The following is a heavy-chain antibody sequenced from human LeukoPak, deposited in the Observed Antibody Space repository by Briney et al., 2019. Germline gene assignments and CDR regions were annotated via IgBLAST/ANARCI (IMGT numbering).Heavy chain of an antibody. V-gene: IGHV3-48*01. D-gene: IGHD2-15*01. CDR2: ISSSSSTI. CDR1: GFTFSSYS. CDR3: ARAPVGGYLDY. J-gene: IGHJ4*02. Sequence: GGSLRLSCAASGFTFSSYSMNWVRQAPGKGLEWVSYISSSSSTIYYADSVKARFTISRDNAKNSLYLQMNSLRAEDTAVYYCARAPVGGYLDYWGQGTLVTVSS.